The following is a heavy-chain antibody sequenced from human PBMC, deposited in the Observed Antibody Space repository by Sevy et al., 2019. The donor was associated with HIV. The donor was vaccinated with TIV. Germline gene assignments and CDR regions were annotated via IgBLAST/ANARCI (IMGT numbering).Heavy chain of an antibody. Sequence: GGSLRLSCAASGFTFSSYAMSWVRQAPGKGLEWVSAISGSGGSTYYADSVKGRFTISRDNSKNTLYLQMNSLRAEDTAVYYCAKDRRGVMVRGAICHGGDNYGMDVWGQGTTVTVSS. D-gene: IGHD3-10*01. V-gene: IGHV3-23*01. J-gene: IGHJ6*02. CDR1: GFTFSSYA. CDR2: ISGSGGST. CDR3: AKDRRGVMVRGAICHGGDNYGMDV.